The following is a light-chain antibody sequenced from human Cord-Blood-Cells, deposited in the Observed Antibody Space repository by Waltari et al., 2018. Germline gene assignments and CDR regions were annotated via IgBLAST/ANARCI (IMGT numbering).Light chain of an antibody. J-gene: IGKJ1*01. CDR2: DAS. CDR3: QQRSNWPPWT. CDR1: QSVSSY. Sequence: EIVLPQSPATLSWSPGERATLSCRASQSVSSYLAWYQQQPGQAPRLLIYDASNWATGIPARFTGSGSGTDFTLTISSLEPEDIAVYYCQQRSNWPPWTVGQGTKVESK. V-gene: IGKV3-11*01.